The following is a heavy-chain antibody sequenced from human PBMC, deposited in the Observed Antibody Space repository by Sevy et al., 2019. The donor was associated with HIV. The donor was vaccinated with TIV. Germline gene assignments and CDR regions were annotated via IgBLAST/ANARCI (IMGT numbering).Heavy chain of an antibody. D-gene: IGHD2-8*01. CDR1: GFTFSKYS. Sequence: GGSLRLSCEASGFTFSKYSMSWVRQAPGKGLEWVSTFSFGCGRINYADSVKGRFTISRDDSKNTLYLQLNSLRAEDTAVYYCAREGCTKPHDYWGQGTLVTVSS. J-gene: IGHJ4*02. CDR3: AREGCTKPHDY. V-gene: IGHV3-23*01. CDR2: FSFGCGRI.